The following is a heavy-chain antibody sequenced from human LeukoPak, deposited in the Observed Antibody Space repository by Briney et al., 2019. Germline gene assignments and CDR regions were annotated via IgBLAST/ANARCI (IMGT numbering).Heavy chain of an antibody. CDR2: INHSGST. V-gene: IGHV4-34*01. CDR1: GGSFSGYY. Sequence: PSETLSLTCAVYGGSFSGYYWSWIRQPPGKGLEWIGEINHSGSTNYNPSLKSRVTISVDTSKNQFSLKLSSVTAADTAVYYCARLGPAAYFDYSGQGTLVTVSS. CDR3: ARLGPAAYFDY. D-gene: IGHD2-2*01. J-gene: IGHJ4*02.